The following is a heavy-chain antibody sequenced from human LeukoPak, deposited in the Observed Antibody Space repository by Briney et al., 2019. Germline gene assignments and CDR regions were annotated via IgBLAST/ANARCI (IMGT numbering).Heavy chain of an antibody. V-gene: IGHV3-21*04. D-gene: IGHD4-17*01. Sequence: GGSLRLSCAASGFTFSSYSMNWVRQAPGKGLEWVSSISSTRTYIYYADSEKGRFTISRDNAKNSLYLQMNSLRAEDTSVYYCARDRGLRNALRDAFDIWGQGTMVTVSS. CDR2: ISSTRTYI. CDR3: ARDRGLRNALRDAFDI. CDR1: GFTFSSYS. J-gene: IGHJ3*02.